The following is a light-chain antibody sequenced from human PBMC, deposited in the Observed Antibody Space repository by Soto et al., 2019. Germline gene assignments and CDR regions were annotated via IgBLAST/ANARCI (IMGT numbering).Light chain of an antibody. CDR1: QNILTY. Sequence: DIQMTQSPSSLSASVGDRVTITCRASQNILTYLNWYQQRPGKAPKFLIYAATSVQDGVPSRFSGSESGTEFTLTISSLQPEDSATYYCQQSYSAPHTFGQGTNLEIK. CDR2: AAT. V-gene: IGKV1-39*01. CDR3: QQSYSAPHT. J-gene: IGKJ2*01.